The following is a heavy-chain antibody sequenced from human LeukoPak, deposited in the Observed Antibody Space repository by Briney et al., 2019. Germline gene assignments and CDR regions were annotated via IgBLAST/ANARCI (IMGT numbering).Heavy chain of an antibody. V-gene: IGHV1-69*01. Sequence: SVTVSCKASGGTFSSYAISWVRQAPGQGLEWMGGIVPIFGTANYAQKFQGRVTITADESTSTAYMELSSLRSEDTAVYYCARGRSNYVESCFDHWGQGTLVTVSS. D-gene: IGHD4-11*01. CDR3: ARGRSNYVESCFDH. CDR1: GGTFSSYA. J-gene: IGHJ4*02. CDR2: IVPIFGTA.